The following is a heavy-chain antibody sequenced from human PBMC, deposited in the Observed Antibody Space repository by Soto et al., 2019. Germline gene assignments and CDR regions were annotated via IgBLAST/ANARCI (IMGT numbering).Heavy chain of an antibody. CDR3: ARARGFWSGYYIDY. Sequence: EVQLLESGGGLVQPGGSLRLSCTASGFSFTNYAMSCVRQAPGKGLEWVSTISGSGGDTFYTDSVKGRITISRDNSKNMLYLQMDSLRVEDTAVYYCARARGFWSGYYIDYWGQGTLVTVSS. CDR2: ISGSGGDT. CDR1: GFSFTNYA. D-gene: IGHD3-3*01. J-gene: IGHJ4*02. V-gene: IGHV3-23*01.